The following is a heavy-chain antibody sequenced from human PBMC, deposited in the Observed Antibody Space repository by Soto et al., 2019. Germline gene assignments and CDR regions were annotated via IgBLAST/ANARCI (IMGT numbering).Heavy chain of an antibody. CDR1: GGSISSGGYS. V-gene: IGHV4-30-2*01. D-gene: IGHD1-26*01. Sequence: PSETLSLTCTVSGGSISSGGYSCNWIRQPPGKGLEWIGYIYHGGTTDYAAPVKGRFTISRDDSKNTLYLQMNSLKTEDTAVYYCTTDLNSGSYPDAFDIWGQGTMVTVSS. J-gene: IGHJ3*02. CDR2: IYHGGTT. CDR3: TTDLNSGSYPDAFDI.